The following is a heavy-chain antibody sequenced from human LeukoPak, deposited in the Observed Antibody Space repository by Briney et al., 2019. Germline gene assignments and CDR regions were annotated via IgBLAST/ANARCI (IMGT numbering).Heavy chain of an antibody. Sequence: GGSLRLSCVVSGFTFNNYVVAWVRQAPGKGLEWVSAISGSGGSTYYADPMKGRFTISRDNAKNSLYLQMNSLRAEDTAVYYCARAVGALDYWGQGTLVTVSS. J-gene: IGHJ4*02. D-gene: IGHD1-26*01. CDR1: GFTFNNYV. CDR3: ARAVGALDY. V-gene: IGHV3-23*01. CDR2: ISGSGGST.